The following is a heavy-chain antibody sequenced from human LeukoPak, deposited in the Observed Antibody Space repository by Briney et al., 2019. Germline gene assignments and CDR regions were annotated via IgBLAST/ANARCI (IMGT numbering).Heavy chain of an antibody. CDR2: INPSGGST. Sequence: ASVKVSCKASGYTFTSYYMHWVRQAPGQGLEWMGIINPSGGSTSYAQKFQGRVTMTRDTSTSTVYMELSSLRSEDTAVYYCARVHRVGATTEVYYYYYGMDVWGQGTTVTVSS. CDR1: GYTFTSYY. CDR3: ARVHRVGATTEVYYYYYGMDV. V-gene: IGHV1-46*01. D-gene: IGHD1-26*01. J-gene: IGHJ6*02.